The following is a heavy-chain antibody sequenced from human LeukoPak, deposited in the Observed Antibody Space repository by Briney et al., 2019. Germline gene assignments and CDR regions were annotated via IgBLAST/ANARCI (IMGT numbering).Heavy chain of an antibody. Sequence: PGRSLRLSCAASGFTFSSYAMHWVRQAPGKGLEWVAVISYDGSNKCYADSVKGRFTISRDNSKNTLYLQMNSLRAEDTAVYYCARERRGSHDYWGQGTLVTVSS. V-gene: IGHV3-30-3*01. J-gene: IGHJ4*02. CDR1: GFTFSSYA. CDR3: ARERRGSHDY. CDR2: ISYDGSNK. D-gene: IGHD1-26*01.